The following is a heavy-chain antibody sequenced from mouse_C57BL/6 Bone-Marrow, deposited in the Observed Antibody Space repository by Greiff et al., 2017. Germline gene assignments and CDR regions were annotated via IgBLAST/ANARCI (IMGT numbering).Heavy chain of an antibody. V-gene: IGHV1-81*01. Sequence: QVQLKQSGAELARPGASVKLSCKASGYTFTSYGISWVKQRTGQGLEWIGEIYPSSGNTYYNEKFKGKATLTADKSSSTAYMELRSLTSEDSAVYFCASSNWDGFYYFDYWGQGTTLTVSS. CDR2: IYPSSGNT. D-gene: IGHD4-1*01. CDR3: ASSNWDGFYYFDY. CDR1: GYTFTSYG. J-gene: IGHJ2*01.